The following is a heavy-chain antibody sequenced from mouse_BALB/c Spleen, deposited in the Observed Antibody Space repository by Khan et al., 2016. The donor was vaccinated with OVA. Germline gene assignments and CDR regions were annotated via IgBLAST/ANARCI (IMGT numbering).Heavy chain of an antibody. CDR2: ISYSGNT. CDR1: GYSFTSDYV. Sequence: EVQLQESGPGLVKPSQSLSLSCTVSGYSFTSDYVWNWIRQPPGNKMEWMGFISYSGNTKYNPSFKSRIPVTRDTSKNQSFLQLKSVTTEDSATYNCARMYGEDFDYWGQGTTLTVSA. CDR3: ARMYGEDFDY. J-gene: IGHJ2*01. V-gene: IGHV3-2*02. D-gene: IGHD2-10*02.